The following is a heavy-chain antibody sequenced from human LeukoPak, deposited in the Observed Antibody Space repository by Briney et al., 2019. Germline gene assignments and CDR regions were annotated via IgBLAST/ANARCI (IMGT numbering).Heavy chain of an antibody. CDR2: IYYSGST. D-gene: IGHD3-10*01. Sequence: KSSETLSLTCTVSGGSISSSSYYWGWIRQPPGKGLEWIGSIYYSGSTYYNPSLKSRVTISVDTSKNQFSLKLSSVTAADTAVYYCARHPPRGYYGSGSYLFDYWGQGTLVTVSS. V-gene: IGHV4-39*01. CDR1: GGSISSSSYY. J-gene: IGHJ4*02. CDR3: ARHPPRGYYGSGSYLFDY.